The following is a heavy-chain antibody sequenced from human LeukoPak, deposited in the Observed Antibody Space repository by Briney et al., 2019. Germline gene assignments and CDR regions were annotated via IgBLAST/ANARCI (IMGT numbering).Heavy chain of an antibody. J-gene: IGHJ5*02. D-gene: IGHD7-27*01. CDR2: ILNDGSNQ. Sequence: GGSLRLSCAAFGLTFRLYGMHWVRQAPGKGLEWVAVILNDGSNQYYADSVKGRFTVSRDNSKNTVFLQVNSLRADDTAVYYCARDGVNWGIDLWGQGTLVIVSS. V-gene: IGHV3-33*01. CDR1: GLTFRLYG. CDR3: ARDGVNWGIDL.